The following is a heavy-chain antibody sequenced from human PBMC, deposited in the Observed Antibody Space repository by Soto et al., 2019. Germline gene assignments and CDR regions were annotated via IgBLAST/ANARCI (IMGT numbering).Heavy chain of an antibody. CDR3: ARENKWELSHWFDP. V-gene: IGHV1-18*01. CDR2: IRIYNGNT. J-gene: IGHJ5*02. D-gene: IGHD1-26*01. CDR1: GYNFTSYG. Sequence: GASVKVSCKASGYNFTSYGISWVRQAPGQGLEWMGWIRIYNGNTKYAQKFQGRVTMTTDTSTTTAYMEVRSLRSDDTAVYYCARENKWELSHWFDPWGQGTLVTV.